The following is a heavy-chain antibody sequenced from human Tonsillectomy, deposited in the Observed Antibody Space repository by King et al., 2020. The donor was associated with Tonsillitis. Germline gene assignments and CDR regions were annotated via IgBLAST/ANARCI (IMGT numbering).Heavy chain of an antibody. Sequence: VQLVESGGGVVQPGRSLRLSCAASGFTFSSYGMYWVRQAPGKGLEWVAFIANDGSNKYYADSVKGRFTISRDNSKSTLYLQMNSLRAEDTAVYYCAKDDYFYDGYVYYYYYYALDVWGQGTTVTVSS. V-gene: IGHV3-30*18. CDR1: GFTFSSYG. CDR3: AKDDYFYDGYVYYYYYYALDV. CDR2: IANDGSNK. J-gene: IGHJ6*02. D-gene: IGHD3-22*01.